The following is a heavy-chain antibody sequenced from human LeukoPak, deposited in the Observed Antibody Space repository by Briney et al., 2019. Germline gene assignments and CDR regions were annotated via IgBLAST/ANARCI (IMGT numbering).Heavy chain of an antibody. Sequence: ASVKVSCKASEGTFDSYGVSWVRQASGQGLQWIGALIPLLGTTTYEQRLKGRVPITADKSTSTAYMVLTSLRFEDTAVYYCVRDVFLGPVAGRRGDYWGQGTLVTVSS. CDR2: LIPLLGTT. CDR3: VRDVFLGPVAGRRGDY. D-gene: IGHD6-19*01. J-gene: IGHJ4*02. V-gene: IGHV1-69*10. CDR1: EGTFDSYG.